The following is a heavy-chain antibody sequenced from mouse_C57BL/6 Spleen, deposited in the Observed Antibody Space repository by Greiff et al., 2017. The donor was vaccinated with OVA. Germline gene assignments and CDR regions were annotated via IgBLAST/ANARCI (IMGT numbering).Heavy chain of an antibody. D-gene: IGHD1-1*01. Sequence: QVQLQQSGTELVKPGASVKLSCKASGYTFTSYWMHWVKQRPGQGLEWIGNINPSNGGTNYNEKFKSKATLTVDKSSSTAYMQLSSLTSEDSAVYYCARDDYYGSSFWYFDVWGTGTTVTVSS. CDR3: ARDDYYGSSFWYFDV. V-gene: IGHV1-53*01. CDR2: INPSNGGT. J-gene: IGHJ1*03. CDR1: GYTFTSYW.